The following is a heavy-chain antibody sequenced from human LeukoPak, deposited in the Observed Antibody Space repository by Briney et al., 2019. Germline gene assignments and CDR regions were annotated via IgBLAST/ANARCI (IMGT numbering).Heavy chain of an antibody. Sequence: GASVKVSCKVSGYTLTELSMHWVRQAPGKGLEWMGGFDPEDGETIYAQKFQGRVTVTEDTSTDTAYMELSSLRSEDTAVYYCATAQEVVGATTGFDYWGQGTLVTVSS. CDR3: ATAQEVVGATTGFDY. V-gene: IGHV1-24*01. J-gene: IGHJ4*02. CDR1: GYTLTELS. D-gene: IGHD1-26*01. CDR2: FDPEDGET.